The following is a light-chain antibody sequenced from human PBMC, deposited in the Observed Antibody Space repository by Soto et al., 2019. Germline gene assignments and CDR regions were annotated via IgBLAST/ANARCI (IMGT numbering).Light chain of an antibody. CDR2: XXX. J-gene: IGLJ1*01. V-gene: IGLV2-11*01. CDR3: CSYAGSYTYV. Sequence: QSVLTQPRSVSGSPGQSVTISCTGTXXYVGGYNYVSWYQQHPGKAPKXXXYXXXXXXXXXXDRXSGSKSGNTASLTISGLQADDEADYYCCSYAGSYTYVFGSGTKVTVL. CDR1: XXYVGGYNY.